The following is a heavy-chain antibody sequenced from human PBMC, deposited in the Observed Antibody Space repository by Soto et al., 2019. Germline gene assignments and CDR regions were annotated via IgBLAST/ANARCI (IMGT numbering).Heavy chain of an antibody. CDR3: ARAKYDFWSGYYYGMDV. D-gene: IGHD3-3*01. CDR1: GGSISSYY. Sequence: QVQLQESGPGLVKPSETLSLTCTVSGGSISSYYWSWIRQPPGKGLEWIGYIYYSGSTNYNPSLTSRVTISVDTSKNQFSLKLSSVTAADTAVYYCARAKYDFWSGYYYGMDVRGQGTTVTVSS. CDR2: IYYSGST. J-gene: IGHJ6*02. V-gene: IGHV4-59*01.